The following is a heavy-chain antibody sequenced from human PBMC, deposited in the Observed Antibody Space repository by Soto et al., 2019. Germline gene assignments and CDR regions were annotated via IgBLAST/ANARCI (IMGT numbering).Heavy chain of an antibody. Sequence: QLQLQESGPGLVKPSETLSLTCTVSGGSISSSSYYWGWIRQPPGKGLEWIGSIYYSGSTYYNPSLKSRVNISVDTSKNQFSLNLSSVTAGDTAVFYCARQLRGYDVLTGYFLGAAFDIWGQGTMVTVSS. CDR2: IYYSGST. D-gene: IGHD3-9*01. CDR3: ARQLRGYDVLTGYFLGAAFDI. CDR1: GGSISSSSYY. V-gene: IGHV4-39*01. J-gene: IGHJ3*02.